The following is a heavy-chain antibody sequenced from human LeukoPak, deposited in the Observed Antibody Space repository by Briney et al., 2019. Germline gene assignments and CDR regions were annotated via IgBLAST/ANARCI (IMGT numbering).Heavy chain of an antibody. J-gene: IGHJ4*02. V-gene: IGHV1-69*16. CDR3: ARRDSATPYYFDY. CDR2: IIPILGTA. CDR1: GGSFRSYT. Sequence: SVKVSCKASGGSFRSYTICWVRQAPGQGLEWVGGIIPILGTANYAQKFQGRVTLITDESTSTAHMELSSLRSEDTAVYYCARRDSATPYYFDYWGQGTLVTVSS. D-gene: IGHD2-15*01.